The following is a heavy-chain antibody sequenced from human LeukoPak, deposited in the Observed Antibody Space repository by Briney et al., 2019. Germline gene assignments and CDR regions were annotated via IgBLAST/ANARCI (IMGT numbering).Heavy chain of an antibody. CDR3: ARVVENYYYMDV. Sequence: GGSLRLSCEVSGFVFSYYGMNWVRQAPGKGLEWVSYISSSGSTIYYADSVKGRFTISRDNAKNSLYLQMNSLRAEDTAVYYCARVVENYYYMDVWGKGTTVTVSS. CDR2: ISSSGSTI. CDR1: GFVFSYYG. V-gene: IGHV3-48*04. J-gene: IGHJ6*03. D-gene: IGHD2-15*01.